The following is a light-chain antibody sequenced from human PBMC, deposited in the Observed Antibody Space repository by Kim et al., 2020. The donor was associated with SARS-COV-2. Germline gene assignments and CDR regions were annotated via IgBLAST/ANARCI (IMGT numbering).Light chain of an antibody. J-gene: IGLJ2*01. CDR3: QAWDSSHVV. Sequence: VSPGQTASITCAGDKLGDKYACWYQQKPGQSPVLVIYQDSKRPSGIPERFSGSNSGNTATLTISGTQAMDEADYYCQAWDSSHVVFGGGTQLTVL. CDR1: KLGDKY. CDR2: QDS. V-gene: IGLV3-1*01.